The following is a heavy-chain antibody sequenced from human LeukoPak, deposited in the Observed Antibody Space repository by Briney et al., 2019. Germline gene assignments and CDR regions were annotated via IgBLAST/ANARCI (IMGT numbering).Heavy chain of an antibody. CDR2: ISADGGSE. D-gene: IGHD2-21*01. J-gene: IGHJ4*02. Sequence: PGGSLRLSCVASGLNFGESAMHWVRQAPGKGLEWVSLISADGGSEFSADSVKGRFSISRDNSKNSLYLQMDSLRSEDTAMYFCAKESGKFDSWGQGTLVVVSS. V-gene: IGHV3-43*02. CDR3: AKESGKFDS. CDR1: GLNFGESA.